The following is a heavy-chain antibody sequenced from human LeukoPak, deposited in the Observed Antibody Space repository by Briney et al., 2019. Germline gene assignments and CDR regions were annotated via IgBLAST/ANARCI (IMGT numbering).Heavy chain of an antibody. J-gene: IGHJ6*02. CDR2: ISSSGSTI. V-gene: IGHV3-11*01. Sequence: GGSLRLSCAASGFTFSDYYMSWIRQAPGKGLEWVSYISSSGSTIYYADSVKGRFTISRDNAKNSLYLQMNSLRAEDTAVYYCARRSSWYGSHYYYGMDVWGQGTTVTVSS. CDR3: ARRSSWYGSHYYYGMDV. D-gene: IGHD6-13*01. CDR1: GFTFSDYY.